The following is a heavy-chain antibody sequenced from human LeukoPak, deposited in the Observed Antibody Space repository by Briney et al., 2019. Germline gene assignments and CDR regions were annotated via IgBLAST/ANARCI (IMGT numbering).Heavy chain of an antibody. J-gene: IGHJ4*02. CDR1: GFTFSSYA. CDR3: ARYATVAAHRDFDY. Sequence: GGSLRLSCAASGFTFSSYAMSWVRQAPGKGLEWVSAISGSGGSTYYADSVKGRFTISRDNAKNSLYLQMNSLRAEDTAVYYCARYATVAAHRDFDYWGQGTLVTVSS. V-gene: IGHV3-23*01. CDR2: ISGSGGST. D-gene: IGHD6-19*01.